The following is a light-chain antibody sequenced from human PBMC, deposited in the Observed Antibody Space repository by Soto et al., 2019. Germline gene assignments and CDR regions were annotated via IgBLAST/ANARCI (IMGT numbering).Light chain of an antibody. J-gene: IGKJ2*01. Sequence: DIQMTQSPSTLSASVGDRVTITCRASQSINSWLAWYQQRPGKPPKLLIYKASTLQSGVPSRFSGSGSGTEFTLTISSLQPDDFATNYCQQYSTFSEYTFGQGTRLEI. V-gene: IGKV1-5*03. CDR3: QQYSTFSEYT. CDR1: QSINSW. CDR2: KAS.